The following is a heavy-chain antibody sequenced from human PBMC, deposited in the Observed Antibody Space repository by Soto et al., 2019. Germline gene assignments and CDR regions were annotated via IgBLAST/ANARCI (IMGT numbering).Heavy chain of an antibody. CDR1: GGTFSSYT. J-gene: IGHJ4*02. V-gene: IGHV1-69*02. Sequence: QVQLVQSGAEVKKPGSSVKVSCKASGGTFSSYTISWVRQAPGQGLEWMGRIIPILGIANYAQKFQGRVKNTANKSTSKAYKELSSLRSEDTAVYYCARAAAFKAGLDYWGKGTLVTVSS. D-gene: IGHD6-13*01. CDR2: IIPILGIA. CDR3: ARAAAFKAGLDY.